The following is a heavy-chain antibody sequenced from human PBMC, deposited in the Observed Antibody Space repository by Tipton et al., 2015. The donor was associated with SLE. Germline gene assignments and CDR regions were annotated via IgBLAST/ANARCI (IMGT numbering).Heavy chain of an antibody. D-gene: IGHD2-21*01. CDR2: ISWDGGST. CDR3: AKGSYCGGDCYLGAPDY. J-gene: IGHJ4*02. V-gene: IGHV3-43*01. CDR1: GVTFSSYG. Sequence: SLRLSCAASGVTFSSYGMHWVRQAPGKGLEWVSLISWDGGSTYYADSVKGRFTISRDNSKNSLYLQMNSLRTEDTALYYCAKGSYCGGDCYLGAPDYWGQGTLVTVSS.